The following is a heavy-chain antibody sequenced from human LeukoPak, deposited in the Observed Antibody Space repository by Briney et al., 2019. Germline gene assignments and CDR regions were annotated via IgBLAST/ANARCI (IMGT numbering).Heavy chain of an antibody. CDR2: IKSKTDGGTT. V-gene: IGHV3-15*01. Sequence: PGGSLRLSCAASGFTFSNAWMSWVRQAPGKGLEWVGRIKSKTDGGTTDYAAPVKGRFTISRDDSKNTLYLQMNSLKTEDTAVYYCTTGVVVPAAMAFDIWGQGTMVTVSS. CDR3: TTGVVVPAAMAFDI. CDR1: GFTFSNAW. D-gene: IGHD2-2*01. J-gene: IGHJ3*02.